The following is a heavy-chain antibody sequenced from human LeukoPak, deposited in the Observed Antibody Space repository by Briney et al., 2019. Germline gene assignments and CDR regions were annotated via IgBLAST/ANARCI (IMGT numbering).Heavy chain of an antibody. CDR2: ISAYNGNT. D-gene: IGHD2-2*01. Sequence: GASVKVSCKASGYTFTSYGISWVRQAPGQGLEWMGWISAYNGNTNYAQKLQGRVTMTTDTSTSTAYMELRSLRSDDTAVYYCARDKVGYCSSTSCSRGDNWFDPWGQGTLVTVSS. CDR1: GYTFTSYG. J-gene: IGHJ5*02. V-gene: IGHV1-18*01. CDR3: ARDKVGYCSSTSCSRGDNWFDP.